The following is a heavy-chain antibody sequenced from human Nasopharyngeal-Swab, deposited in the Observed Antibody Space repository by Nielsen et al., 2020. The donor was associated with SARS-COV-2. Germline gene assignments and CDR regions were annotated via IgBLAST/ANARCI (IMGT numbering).Heavy chain of an antibody. CDR2: IYYSGST. CDR3: ASSAVVANINGWFDP. D-gene: IGHD5-12*01. V-gene: IGHV4-31*02. J-gene: IGHJ5*02. Sequence: RQAPGKGLEWIGYIYYSGSTYYNPSLKSRVTISVDTSKNQFSLKLSSVTAADTAVYYCASSAVVANINGWFDPWDQGTLVTVSS.